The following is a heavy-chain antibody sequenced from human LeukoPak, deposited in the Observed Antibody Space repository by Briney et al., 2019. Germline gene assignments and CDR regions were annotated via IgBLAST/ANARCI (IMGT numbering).Heavy chain of an antibody. Sequence: GGSLRLSCVTSGFTFENYWMHWVRQAPGKGPEWVANIKQDGSLEHYMDSVKGRFTISRDNAKNSLILQMDSLRAEDTAVYYCARWTGVIDSWGQGTLVTVSS. D-gene: IGHD3-10*01. CDR1: GFTFENYW. CDR2: IKQDGSLE. V-gene: IGHV3-7*01. CDR3: ARWTGVIDS. J-gene: IGHJ4*02.